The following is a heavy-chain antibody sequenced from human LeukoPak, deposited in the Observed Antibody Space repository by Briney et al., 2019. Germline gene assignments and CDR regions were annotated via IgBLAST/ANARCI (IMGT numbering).Heavy chain of an antibody. D-gene: IGHD6-25*01. CDR1: GFTFSSYA. CDR2: ISYDGSNK. CDR3: ARDGTPNYSSGWVYMDA. Sequence: GGSLRLSCAASGFTFSSYAMHWVRQAPGKGLEWVAVISYDGSNKYYADSVKGRFTISRDNAKNSLYLQMNSLRVEDTAVYYCARDGTPNYSSGWVYMDAWGEGTTVTISS. J-gene: IGHJ6*03. V-gene: IGHV3-30*04.